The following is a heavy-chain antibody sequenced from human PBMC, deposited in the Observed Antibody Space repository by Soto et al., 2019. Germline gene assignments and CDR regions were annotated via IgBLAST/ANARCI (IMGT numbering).Heavy chain of an antibody. D-gene: IGHD6-13*01. CDR3: ARHQRSSWSPRQFDY. J-gene: IGHJ4*02. CDR2: IYYSGST. CDR1: GGSISSSSYY. V-gene: IGHV4-39*01. Sequence: SETLSLTCTVSGGSISSSSYYWGWIRQPPGKGLEWIGSIYYSGSTYYNPSLKSRVTISVDTSKNQFSLKLSSVTAADTAVYYCARHQRSSWSPRQFDYWGQGTLVTVSS.